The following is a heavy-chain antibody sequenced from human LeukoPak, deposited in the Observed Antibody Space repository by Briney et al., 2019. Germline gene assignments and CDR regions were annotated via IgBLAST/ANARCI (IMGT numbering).Heavy chain of an antibody. D-gene: IGHD3-22*01. J-gene: IGHJ6*03. CDR1: GYTFTSYD. V-gene: IGHV1-8*03. CDR2: MNPNSGNT. Sequence: ASVKVSCKASGYTFTSYDINWVRQATGQGLEWMGWMNPNSGNTGNAQKFQGRVTITRNTSISTAYMELSSLRYEDTAVYYCARGRSGYRYYYYYYMDVWGKGTTVTVSS. CDR3: ARGRSGYRYYYYYYMDV.